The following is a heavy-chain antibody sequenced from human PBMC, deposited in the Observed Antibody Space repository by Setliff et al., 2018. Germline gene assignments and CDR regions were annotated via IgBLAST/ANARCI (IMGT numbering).Heavy chain of an antibody. CDR2: ISSSSTTI. CDR3: ARSSAPIKRDYMDV. J-gene: IGHJ6*03. Sequence: GGSLRLSCAASGFTFSSYGMNWVRQAPGKGLEWLSYISSSSTTIYYADSVKGRFTVSRDNAKNSLYLQINSLRADDAAVYYCARSSAPIKRDYMDVWGKGTTVTVSS. CDR1: GFTFSSYG. D-gene: IGHD2-2*02. V-gene: IGHV3-48*01.